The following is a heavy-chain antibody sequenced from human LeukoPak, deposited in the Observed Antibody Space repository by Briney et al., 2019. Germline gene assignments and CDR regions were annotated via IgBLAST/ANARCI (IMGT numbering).Heavy chain of an antibody. V-gene: IGHV3-48*04. Sequence: PGGSLRLSCAASGFTFRTYSMNWVRQAPGKGLEWVSYISSSSSIYYADSVKGRFTISRDNAKNSLYLQMNSLRAEDTAVYYCARIDAFDIWGQGTMVTVSS. CDR2: ISSSSSI. CDR1: GFTFRTYS. J-gene: IGHJ3*02. CDR3: ARIDAFDI.